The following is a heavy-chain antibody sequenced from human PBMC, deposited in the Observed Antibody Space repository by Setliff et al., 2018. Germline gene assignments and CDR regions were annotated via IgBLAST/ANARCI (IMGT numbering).Heavy chain of an antibody. D-gene: IGHD6-6*01. CDR1: GECIRSNNW. V-gene: IGHV4-4*02. J-gene: IGHJ4*02. CDR2: IYQSGTT. CDR3: ARGRNVAARLFDS. Sequence: SETLSLTCTVSGECIRSNNWWNWVRQPPGKGLEWIGDIYQSGTTNYNPSLKSRVTISVDTSKNQFSLKVTSVTAADTAVYFCARGRNVAARLFDSWGQGTLVTVSS.